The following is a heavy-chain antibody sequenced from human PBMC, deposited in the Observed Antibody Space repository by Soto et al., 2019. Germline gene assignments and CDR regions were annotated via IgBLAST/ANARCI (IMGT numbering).Heavy chain of an antibody. CDR3: ARDSPLTSARAFDI. CDR1: GFTVSSNY. J-gene: IGHJ3*02. V-gene: IGHV3-53*01. CDR2: IYSGGST. Sequence: GGSLRLSCAASGFTVSSNYMSWVRQAPGKGLEWVSVIYSGGSTYYADSVKGRFTISRDSSKNTVYLQINSLGAEDTAVYYCARDSPLTSARAFDIWGQGTVVTVSS.